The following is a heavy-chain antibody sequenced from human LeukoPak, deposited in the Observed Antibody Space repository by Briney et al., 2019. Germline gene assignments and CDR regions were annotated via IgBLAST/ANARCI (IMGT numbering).Heavy chain of an antibody. Sequence: GGSLRLSCAASGFIFSTYNMNWVRQAPGKGLEWVSSISGSRSYIYYADSVKGRFTISRDNAKNSLYLQMNSLRAEDTAVYYCARVEDYQLLPSYYYYGMDVWGQGTTVTVSS. CDR3: ARVEDYQLLPSYYYYGMDV. J-gene: IGHJ6*02. D-gene: IGHD2-2*01. CDR2: ISGSRSYI. V-gene: IGHV3-21*06. CDR1: GFIFSTYN.